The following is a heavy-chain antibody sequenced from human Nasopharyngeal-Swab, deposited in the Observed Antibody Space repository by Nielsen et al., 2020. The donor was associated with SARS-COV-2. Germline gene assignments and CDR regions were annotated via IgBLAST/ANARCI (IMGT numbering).Heavy chain of an antibody. V-gene: IGHV3-21*01. J-gene: IGHJ3*02. CDR1: GFTFSSYS. CDR2: ISSSSGYI. CDR3: AREYDEVVVITGAFDI. D-gene: IGHD3-22*01. Sequence: GESLKISCAASGFTFSSYSMNWVRQAPGKGLEWVSSISSSSGYIYYADSVKGRFTISRDNAKNSLYLQMNSLRAEDTAVYYCAREYDEVVVITGAFDIWGQGTMVTVSS.